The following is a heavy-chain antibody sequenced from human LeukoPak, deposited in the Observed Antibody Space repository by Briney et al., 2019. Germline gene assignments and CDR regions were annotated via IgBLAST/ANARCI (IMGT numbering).Heavy chain of an antibody. CDR2: IYSGGST. Sequence: GGSLRLSCAASGFTVSSNYMSWVRQAPGKGLEWVSVIYSGGSTYYADSVKGRFTISRDNSKNTLYLQMNSLRAEDTAVYYCAKARGGDYGDYVIFDYWGQGTLVTVSS. D-gene: IGHD4-17*01. CDR3: AKARGGDYGDYVIFDY. J-gene: IGHJ4*02. CDR1: GFTVSSNY. V-gene: IGHV3-53*01.